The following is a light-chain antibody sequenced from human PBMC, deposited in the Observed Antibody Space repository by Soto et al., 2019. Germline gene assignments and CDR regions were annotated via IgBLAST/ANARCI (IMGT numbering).Light chain of an antibody. V-gene: IGKV3-15*01. CDR2: DAS. CDR1: QGVGST. J-gene: IGKJ4*01. Sequence: ELVLTQSPATLSLSPGERATLSCRASQGVGSTLAWYQQEPGRAPRLLIYDASTRATGIPARFSGAESGTEFTLTISGLQSDDFAVYYCQHYLTWPLTFGGGTRVEI. CDR3: QHYLTWPLT.